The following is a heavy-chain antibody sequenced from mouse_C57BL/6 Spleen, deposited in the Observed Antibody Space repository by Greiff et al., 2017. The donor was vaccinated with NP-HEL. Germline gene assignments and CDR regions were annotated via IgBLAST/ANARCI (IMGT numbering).Heavy chain of an antibody. D-gene: IGHD2-2*01. J-gene: IGHJ3*01. CDR3: AREGQGYGYDGFAY. CDR2: ISYSGST. V-gene: IGHV3-1*01. CDR1: GYSITSGYD. Sequence: EVQLQQSGPGMVKPSQSLSLTCTVTGYSITSGYDWHWIRHFPGNKLEWMGYISYSGSTNYNPSLKSRISITHDTSKNHFFLKLNSVTTEDTATYYGAREGQGYGYDGFAYWGQGTLVTVSA.